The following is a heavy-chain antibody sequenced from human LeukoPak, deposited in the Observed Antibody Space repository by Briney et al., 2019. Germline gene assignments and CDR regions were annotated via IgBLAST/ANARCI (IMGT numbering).Heavy chain of an antibody. CDR3: ARQGTAVAGNFDY. D-gene: IGHD6-19*01. Sequence: PSETLSLTCTVSGGSISSYYWSWIRQPPGEGLGWIGYIYYSGSTNYNPSLKSRVTISVDASKNQFSLRLSSVTAADTAVYYCARQGTAVAGNFDYWGQGTLVTVSS. V-gene: IGHV4-59*08. CDR1: GGSISSYY. CDR2: IYYSGST. J-gene: IGHJ4*02.